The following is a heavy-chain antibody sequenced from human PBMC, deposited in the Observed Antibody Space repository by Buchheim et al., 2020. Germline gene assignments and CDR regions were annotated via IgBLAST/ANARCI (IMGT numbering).Heavy chain of an antibody. CDR1: GFTFSSYG. D-gene: IGHD6-19*01. CDR3: AKAPQQWMDYYYGMDV. Sequence: QVQLVESGGGVVQPGRSLRLSCAASGFTFSSYGMHWVRQAPGKGLEWVAVISYDGSNKYYADSVKGRFTISRDNSKNTLYLQMNSLRAEDTAVYYCAKAPQQWMDYYYGMDVWGQGTT. CDR2: ISYDGSNK. J-gene: IGHJ6*02. V-gene: IGHV3-30*18.